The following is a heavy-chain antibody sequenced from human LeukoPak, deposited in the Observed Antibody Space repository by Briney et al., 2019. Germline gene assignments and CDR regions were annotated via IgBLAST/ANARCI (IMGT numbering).Heavy chain of an antibody. CDR3: ARDLLVGATLYYFDY. V-gene: IGHV3-11*04. D-gene: IGHD1-26*01. CDR1: GFTFSDYY. Sequence: GGSLRLSCAASGFTFSDYYMSWIRQAPGKGLEWVSYISSSGSTIYYADSVKGRFTISRDNAKNSLYLQMNSLRAEDTAVYYCARDLLVGATLYYFDYWGQGTLVTVSS. J-gene: IGHJ4*02. CDR2: ISSSGSTI.